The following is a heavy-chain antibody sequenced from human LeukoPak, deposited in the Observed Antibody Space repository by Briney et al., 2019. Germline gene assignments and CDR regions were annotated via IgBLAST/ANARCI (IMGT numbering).Heavy chain of an antibody. CDR3: AKEGRYYYDSSGYFDY. Sequence: GGSLRLSCAASGFTFSSYAMSWVRQAPGKGLEWVSAISGSGGSTYYADSVKGRFTISRDNSKNTLYLQMNSLRAEDTAAYYCAKEGRYYYDSSGYFDYWGQGTLVTVSS. J-gene: IGHJ4*02. D-gene: IGHD3-22*01. V-gene: IGHV3-23*01. CDR1: GFTFSSYA. CDR2: ISGSGGST.